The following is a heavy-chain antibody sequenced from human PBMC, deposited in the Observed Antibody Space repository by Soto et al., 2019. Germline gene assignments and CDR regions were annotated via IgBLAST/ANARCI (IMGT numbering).Heavy chain of an antibody. CDR2: ISYDGSNK. CDR3: ARDLEAGDYYYYDMDV. Sequence: HVQLVESGGGGVQPGRSLRLSCAASGFTFSSYAMHWVRQAPGKGLEWVAVISYDGSNKYYADSVKGRFTISRDNSKNTLYLQMNSLRAEDTDVYYCARDLEAGDYYYYDMDVWGQGTTVTVSS. CDR1: GFTFSSYA. D-gene: IGHD6-19*01. V-gene: IGHV3-30-3*01. J-gene: IGHJ6*02.